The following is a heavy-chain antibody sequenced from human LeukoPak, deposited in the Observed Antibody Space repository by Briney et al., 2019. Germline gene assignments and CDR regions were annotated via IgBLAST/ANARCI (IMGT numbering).Heavy chain of an antibody. CDR1: GYTFTSYG. CDR3: ARDPVDTAMVTGGY. D-gene: IGHD5-18*01. V-gene: IGHV1-2*02. CDR2: INPNSGGT. J-gene: IGHJ4*02. Sequence: ASVKVSCKASGYTFTSYGISWVRQAPGQGLEWMGWINPNSGGTNYAQKFQGRVTMTRDTSISTVYMELSRLRSDDTAVYYCARDPVDTAMVTGGYWGQGTLVTVSS.